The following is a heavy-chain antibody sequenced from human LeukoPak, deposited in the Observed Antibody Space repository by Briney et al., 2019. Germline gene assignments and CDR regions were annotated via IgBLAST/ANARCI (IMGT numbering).Heavy chain of an antibody. D-gene: IGHD3-10*01. V-gene: IGHV3-23*01. CDR3: AKRYGSGSSRCFDS. CDR2: VNSGNT. Sequence: GGSLRLSCAASGFTFSSYAMSWVRQAPGKGLEWVSSVNSGNTYYPDSVRGRFTISRDNSKNTLYLQMNSLGGEDTAVYYCAKRYGSGSSRCFDSWGLGTLVTVSS. CDR1: GFTFSSYA. J-gene: IGHJ5*01.